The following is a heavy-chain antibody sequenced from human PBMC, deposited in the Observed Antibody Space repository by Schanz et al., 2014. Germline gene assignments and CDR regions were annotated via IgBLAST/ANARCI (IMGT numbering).Heavy chain of an antibody. CDR2: LSANGDST. D-gene: IGHD3-10*01. CDR3: AKGRFGELSAFDI. Sequence: EVQLVESGGGLVQPGGSLRLSCAAPGFTLSNYAMHWVRQTPDKGLEWVSGLSANGDSTFYSSSVKGRFTISRDNSKNTLYLQMNSLRAEDTAVYYCAKGRFGELSAFDIWGQGTMVTVSS. V-gene: IGHV3-64*01. J-gene: IGHJ3*02. CDR1: GFTLSNYA.